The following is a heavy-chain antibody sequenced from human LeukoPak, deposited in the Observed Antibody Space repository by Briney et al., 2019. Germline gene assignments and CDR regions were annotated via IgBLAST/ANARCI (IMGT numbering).Heavy chain of an antibody. D-gene: IGHD2-2*01. V-gene: IGHV1-46*01. CDR3: ARDPWGRGYCSTTSCQNLGGNDAFDI. J-gene: IGHJ3*02. CDR2: INPSGGST. CDR1: GYTFTGYY. Sequence: ASVKVSCEASGYTFTGYYMHWVRQAPGQGLEWMGIINPSGGSTSYAQKFQGRVTMTRDTSTSTVYMELSSLRSEDTAVYYCARDPWGRGYCSTTSCQNLGGNDAFDIWGQGTMVTVSS.